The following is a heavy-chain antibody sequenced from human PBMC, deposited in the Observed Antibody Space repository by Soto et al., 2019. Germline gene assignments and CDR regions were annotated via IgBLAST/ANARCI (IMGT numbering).Heavy chain of an antibody. V-gene: IGHV3-23*01. CDR1: GFTFSSYA. CDR3: ANHCGDYVAYFDN. D-gene: IGHD4-17*01. CDR2: ISSSGGGT. Sequence: GGSLRLSCAASGFTFSSYAMSWVRQAPGKGLEWVSAISSSGGGTYYADSVKGRFTISRDNAKNTLYMQVNSLRAEDTAVYYCANHCGDYVAYFDNWGQGTLVTVSS. J-gene: IGHJ4*02.